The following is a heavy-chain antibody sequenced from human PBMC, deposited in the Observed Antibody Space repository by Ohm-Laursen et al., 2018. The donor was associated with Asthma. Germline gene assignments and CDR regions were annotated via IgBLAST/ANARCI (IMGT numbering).Heavy chain of an antibody. J-gene: IGHJ5*02. D-gene: IGHD4-17*01. V-gene: IGHV3-9*01. CDR1: GFTFDDYA. Sequence: RSLRLSCAASGFTFDDYAMHWVRQAPGKDLEWVSGISWNSGSIGYADSVKGRFTISRDNAKNSLYLQMNSLRPEDTAFYYCAKLVGVTTAWGQGTLVTVSS. CDR2: ISWNSGSI. CDR3: AKLVGVTTA.